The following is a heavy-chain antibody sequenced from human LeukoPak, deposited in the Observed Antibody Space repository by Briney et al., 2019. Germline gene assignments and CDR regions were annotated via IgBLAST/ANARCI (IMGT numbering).Heavy chain of an antibody. CDR3: AKNPEYCSGGSCYSGYFDY. CDR1: GFTFSSYS. D-gene: IGHD2-15*01. V-gene: IGHV3-48*01. Sequence: GGSLRLSCAASGFTFSSYSMNWVRQAPGKGLEWVSYISSSSSTIYYADSVKGRFTISRDNSKNTLYLQMNSLRAEDTAVYYCAKNPEYCSGGSCYSGYFDYWGQGTLVTVSS. J-gene: IGHJ4*02. CDR2: ISSSSSTI.